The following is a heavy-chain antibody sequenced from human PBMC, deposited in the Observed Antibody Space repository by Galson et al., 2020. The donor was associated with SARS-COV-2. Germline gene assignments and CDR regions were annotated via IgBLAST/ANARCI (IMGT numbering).Heavy chain of an antibody. CDR2: INXXXXXT. CDR1: GYTFTGYY. J-gene: IGHJ3*02. CDR3: ARDGTAMVTNGFDI. D-gene: IGHD5-18*01. V-gene: IGHV1-2*02. Sequence: ASVKVSCKASGYTFTGYYMHWVRQAPGQGLEWMGWINXXXXXTNYAQKFQGRVTMTRDTSISIAYMELSRLRSDDTAVYYCARDGTAMVTNGFDIWGQGTMVTVSS.